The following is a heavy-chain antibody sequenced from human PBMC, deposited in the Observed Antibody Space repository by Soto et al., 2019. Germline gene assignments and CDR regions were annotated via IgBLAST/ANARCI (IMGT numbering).Heavy chain of an antibody. D-gene: IGHD1-26*01. CDR2: INPKSGGT. CDR1: GYTFTVYY. CDR3: ARDLAKGGGSAGFDY. Sequence: ASVKVSCKASGYTFTVYYMHWVRQAPAQGLEWMGWINPKSGGTMYPQKFQGRVTMTWDTSISTAYMALTRLGSDDTAVYYCARDLAKGGGSAGFDYWGQGTLVTVSS. J-gene: IGHJ4*02. V-gene: IGHV1-2*02.